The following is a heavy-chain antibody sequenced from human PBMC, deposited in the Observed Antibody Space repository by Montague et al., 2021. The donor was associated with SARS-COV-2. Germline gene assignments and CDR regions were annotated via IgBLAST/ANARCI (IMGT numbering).Heavy chain of an antibody. J-gene: IGHJ4*02. V-gene: IGHV6-1*01. CDR3: ARIPVGSKYYFDF. CDR2: TYYRSKWYN. CDR1: GDSVSSNIAT. Sequence: CAIPGDSVSSNIATWNWIRQSPSRGLEWLGRTYYRSKWYNDYAESVKSRITIDPDTSKHQFSLHLNSVTPEDTAVYYCARIPVGSKYYFDFWGQGTLVTVSS. D-gene: IGHD2-2*01.